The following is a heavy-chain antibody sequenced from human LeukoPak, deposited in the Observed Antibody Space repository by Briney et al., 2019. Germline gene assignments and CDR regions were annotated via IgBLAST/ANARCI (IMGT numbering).Heavy chain of an antibody. D-gene: IGHD3-10*01. V-gene: IGHV3-23*01. CDR3: ARVRYYGSGTYMDV. CDR2: ISGSGGST. J-gene: IGHJ6*03. CDR1: GFIFSNYA. Sequence: PGGSLRLSCAASGFIFSNYAMSWVRQAPGKGLEWVSGISGSGGSTYYPDSVKGRFTISRDNSKNTLYLQMNSLSAEDTAVYFCARVRYYGSGTYMDVWGKGTTVTISS.